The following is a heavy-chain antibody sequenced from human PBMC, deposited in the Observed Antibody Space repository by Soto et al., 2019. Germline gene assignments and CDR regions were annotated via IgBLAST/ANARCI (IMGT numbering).Heavy chain of an antibody. CDR1: GFTFSSYA. J-gene: IGHJ5*02. Sequence: EVQLLESGGGLVQPGGSLRLSCAASGFTFSSYAMSWVRQAPGKGLEWVSAISGSGGSTYYADSVKGRFTISRDNSKNTLYLQMNSLRAEDTAVYYCAKGRDCSGGSCYRWFDPWGQGTLVTVSS. CDR2: ISGSGGST. D-gene: IGHD2-15*01. V-gene: IGHV3-23*01. CDR3: AKGRDCSGGSCYRWFDP.